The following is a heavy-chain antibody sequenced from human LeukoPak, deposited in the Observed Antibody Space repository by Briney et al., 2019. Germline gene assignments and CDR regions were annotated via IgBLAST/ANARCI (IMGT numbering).Heavy chain of an antibody. J-gene: IGHJ5*02. CDR2: ISSSGSTI. D-gene: IGHD6-13*01. CDR3: ARDGRYSSSWYYEVWFDP. CDR1: GFTFSDYY. V-gene: IGHV3-11*01. Sequence: PGGSLRLSCAASGFTFSDYYMSWIRQAPGKGLEWVSYISSSGSTIYYADSVKGRFTISRDNAKNSLYLQMNSLRAEDTAVYYCARDGRYSSSWYYEVWFDPWGQGTLVTVSS.